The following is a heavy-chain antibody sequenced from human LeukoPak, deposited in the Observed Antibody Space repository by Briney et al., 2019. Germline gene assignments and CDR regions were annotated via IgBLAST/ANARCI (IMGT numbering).Heavy chain of an antibody. J-gene: IGHJ4*02. CDR2: IYHSGST. CDR1: GYSISSGYY. Sequence: SETLSLTCTVSGYSISSGYYWGWIRQPPGKGLEWIGSIYHSGSTYYNPSLKSRVTISVGTSKNQFSLKLSSVTAADTAVYYCARVRLGGDYLFYYWGQGTLVTVSS. CDR3: ARVRLGGDYLFYY. D-gene: IGHD4-17*01. V-gene: IGHV4-38-2*02.